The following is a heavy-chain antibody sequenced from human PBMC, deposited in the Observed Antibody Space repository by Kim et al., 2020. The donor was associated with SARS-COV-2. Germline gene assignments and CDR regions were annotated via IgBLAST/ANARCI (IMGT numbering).Heavy chain of an antibody. V-gene: IGHV1-2*02. Sequence: ASVKVSCQASGYTFTAYYINWVRQAPGQGLEWMGYINPNFGDTHYAQNFQGRVTMTRDTSISTVYMELRRLRSDDTAVYYCAGDAAPGPSDWFDPWGKGTLVTVSS. D-gene: IGHD6-13*01. CDR3: AGDAAPGPSDWFDP. CDR1: GYTFTAYY. CDR2: INPNFGDT. J-gene: IGHJ5*02.